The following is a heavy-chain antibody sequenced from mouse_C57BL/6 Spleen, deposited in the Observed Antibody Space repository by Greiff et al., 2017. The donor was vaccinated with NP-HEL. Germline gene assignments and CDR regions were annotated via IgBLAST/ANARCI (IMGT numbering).Heavy chain of an antibody. CDR1: GYTFTSYG. J-gene: IGHJ2*01. CDR2: IYPRSGNT. V-gene: IGHV1-81*01. CDR3: ARGNYYGSSHYFDY. D-gene: IGHD1-1*01. Sequence: VQLQQSGAELARPGASVKLSCKASGYTFTSYGISWVKQRTGQGLEWIGEIYPRSGNTYYNEKFKGKATLTADKSSSTAYMELSSLTSEDSAVYFCARGNYYGSSHYFDYWGQGTTLTVSS.